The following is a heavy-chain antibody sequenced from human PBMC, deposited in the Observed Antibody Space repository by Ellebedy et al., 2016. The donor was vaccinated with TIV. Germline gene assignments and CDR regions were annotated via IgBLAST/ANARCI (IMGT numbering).Heavy chain of an antibody. CDR3: TCLQLGIADYFDY. CDR1: GYTFTKYF. CDR2: INPSGGST. D-gene: IGHD6-13*01. Sequence: ASVKVSCKASGYTFTKYFMHWVRQAPGQGLEWMGMINPSGGSTSYAQKFQGRVTMTRDTSTSTVYMELSSLRSEDTAVYYCTCLQLGIADYFDYWGQGALVTVSS. V-gene: IGHV1-46*01. J-gene: IGHJ4*02.